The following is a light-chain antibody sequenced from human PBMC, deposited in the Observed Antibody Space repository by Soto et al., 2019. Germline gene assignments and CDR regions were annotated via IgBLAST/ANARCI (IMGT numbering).Light chain of an antibody. Sequence: QSALTQPRSVSGSPGQSVTISCTGTSSDVGGYNYVSWYQQHPGKAPKLMIYDVSKRPSGVPDRFSVSKSGNTSSLTISGLQADDEADYYCCSYAVSYTLYVFGTGTKLTVL. CDR2: DVS. V-gene: IGLV2-11*01. CDR3: CSYAVSYTLYV. CDR1: SSDVGGYNY. J-gene: IGLJ1*01.